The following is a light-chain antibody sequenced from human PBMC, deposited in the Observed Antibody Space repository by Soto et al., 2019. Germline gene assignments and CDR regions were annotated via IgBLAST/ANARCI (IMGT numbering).Light chain of an antibody. J-gene: IGKJ1*01. V-gene: IGKV1-5*03. CDR3: QQYNDYSWT. Sequence: DIQRTESPSTLSASVGDSVSITCRASQSISTWLAWYQQKPGKAPRLLIYKASTLEIGVPSRFSGSGSGTEFTLTISSLQPDDVAIYYCQQYNDYSWTFGQGTKVDIK. CDR1: QSISTW. CDR2: KAS.